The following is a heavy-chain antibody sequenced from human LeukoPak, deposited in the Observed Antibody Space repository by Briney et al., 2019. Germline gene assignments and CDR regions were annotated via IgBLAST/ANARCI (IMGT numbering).Heavy chain of an antibody. V-gene: IGHV3-23*01. J-gene: IGHJ4*02. CDR1: GFTFSSYA. Sequence: PGGSLRLSCVASGFTFSSYAMSWVRQAPGKGLEWVSAIRGSGDSTYYADSVKGRFTISRDNSKNTLYLQMNSLRADDTAVYYCAREETSGWPGVYWGQGTLVTVSS. CDR2: IRGSGDST. D-gene: IGHD6-19*01. CDR3: AREETSGWPGVY.